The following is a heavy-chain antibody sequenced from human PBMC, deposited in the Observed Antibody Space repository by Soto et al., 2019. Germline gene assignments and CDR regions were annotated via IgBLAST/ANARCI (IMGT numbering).Heavy chain of an antibody. CDR3: AKDGPLDCSGGSCYSSSNFQH. V-gene: IGHV3-30*18. CDR1: GFTFSSYG. CDR2: ISYDGSNK. D-gene: IGHD2-15*01. J-gene: IGHJ1*01. Sequence: GGSLRLSCAASGFTFSSYGMHWVRQAPGKGLEWVAVISYDGSNKYYADSVKGRFTISRDNSKNTLYLQMNSLRAEDTAVYYCAKDGPLDCSGGSCYSSSNFQHWGQGTLVTVSS.